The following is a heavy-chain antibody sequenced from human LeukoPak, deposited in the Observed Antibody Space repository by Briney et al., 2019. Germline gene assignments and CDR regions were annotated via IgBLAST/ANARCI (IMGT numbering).Heavy chain of an antibody. CDR2: LYYSGST. D-gene: IGHD5-18*01. V-gene: IGHV4-59*01. CDR1: GGSISSYY. CDR3: ARIVPYNYGYVDY. J-gene: IGHJ4*02. Sequence: SETLSLTCSVSGGSISSYYWSWIRQPPGKGLEWIGYLYYSGSTNYNPSLRSRVTISVDTSKNQLSLKLSSVTAADTAVYYCARIVPYNYGYVDYWGQGTLVTVSS.